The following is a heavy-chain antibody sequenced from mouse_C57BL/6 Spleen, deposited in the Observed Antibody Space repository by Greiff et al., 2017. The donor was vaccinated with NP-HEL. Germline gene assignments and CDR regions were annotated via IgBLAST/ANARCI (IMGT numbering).Heavy chain of an antibody. CDR3: ARAFITTAYWYFDV. CDR1: GYTFTSYW. CDR2: INPSNGGT. Sequence: VQLQQSGTELVKPGASVKLSCKASGYTFTSYWMHWVKQRPGHGLEWIGNINPSNGGTNYNEKFKSKATLTVDKSSSTAYMQLSSLTSEDSAVYYCARAFITTAYWYFDVWGTGTTVTVSS. D-gene: IGHD1-1*01. J-gene: IGHJ1*03. V-gene: IGHV1-53*01.